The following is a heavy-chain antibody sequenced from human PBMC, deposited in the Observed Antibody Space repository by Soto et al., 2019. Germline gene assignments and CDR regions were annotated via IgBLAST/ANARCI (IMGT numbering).Heavy chain of an antibody. V-gene: IGHV1-69*12. CDR1: GGTFSSYT. D-gene: IGHD5-12*01. CDR2: IIPIFGTA. J-gene: IGHJ2*01. Sequence: QVQLVQSGAEVKKPGSSVTVSCKASGGTFSSYTISWVRQAPGQGLEWMRGIIPIFGTANYAQKFQGRVTIXXDXSXXTAYMELSSLRSEDTAVYYCARGNHRWLQLWYFDLWGRGTLVTVSS. CDR3: ARGNHRWLQLWYFDL.